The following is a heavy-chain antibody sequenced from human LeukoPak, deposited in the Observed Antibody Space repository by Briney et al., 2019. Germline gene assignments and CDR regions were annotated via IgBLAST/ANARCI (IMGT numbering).Heavy chain of an antibody. Sequence: GGSLRLSCAASGFPFSSYSMNWVRQAPGKGLEWVSSIRSSSSYIYYADSVKGRFTISRDNAKNSLYLQMNSLRAEDTAVYYCAELGITMIGGVWGKGTTVTISS. CDR3: AELGITMIGGV. D-gene: IGHD3-10*02. CDR2: IRSSSSYI. CDR1: GFPFSSYS. V-gene: IGHV3-21*01. J-gene: IGHJ6*04.